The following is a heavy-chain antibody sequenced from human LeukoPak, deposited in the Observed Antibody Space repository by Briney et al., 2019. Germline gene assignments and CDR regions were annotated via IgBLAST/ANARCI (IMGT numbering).Heavy chain of an antibody. CDR3: AKCILTGYYKGYMDV. J-gene: IGHJ6*03. CDR1: GFTFSTYG. D-gene: IGHD3-9*01. Sequence: GGSLRLSCAASGFTFSTYGMTWVRQAPGKGLEWVSAISGSGGSTYYADSVKGRFTISRDNSKNTLYLQMNSLRAEDTAVYYCAKCILTGYYKGYMDVWGKGTTVTISS. CDR2: ISGSGGST. V-gene: IGHV3-23*01.